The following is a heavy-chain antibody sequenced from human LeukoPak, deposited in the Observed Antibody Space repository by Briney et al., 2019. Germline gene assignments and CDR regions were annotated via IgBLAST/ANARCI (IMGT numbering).Heavy chain of an antibody. Sequence: GGSLRLSCAASGFTVSGFEMNWVRQAPGKGLEWVSYISSSGSTRYYADSVEGRFTVSRDNAKNSLYLQMNSLRAEDTAVYYCARDPVNCGGDCYQAWGQGTLVTVSS. CDR3: ARDPVNCGGDCYQA. CDR1: GFTVSGFE. V-gene: IGHV3-48*03. D-gene: IGHD2-21*02. J-gene: IGHJ5*02. CDR2: ISSSGSTR.